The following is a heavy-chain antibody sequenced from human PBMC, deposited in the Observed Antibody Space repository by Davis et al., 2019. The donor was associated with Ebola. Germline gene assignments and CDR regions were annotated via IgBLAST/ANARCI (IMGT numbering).Heavy chain of an antibody. D-gene: IGHD2/OR15-2a*01. CDR2: FGTGGDT. Sequence: GESLKLSCETSGFIFRNYVMSWVRQAPGKGLEWVSTFGTGGDTYYADSVKGRFAISRDNSRGTLYLQMNSLRVEDSAIYYCVKDSSNIWFDIWGQGTLVTVSS. J-gene: IGHJ3*02. CDR3: VKDSSNIWFDI. V-gene: IGHV3-23*01. CDR1: GFIFRNYV.